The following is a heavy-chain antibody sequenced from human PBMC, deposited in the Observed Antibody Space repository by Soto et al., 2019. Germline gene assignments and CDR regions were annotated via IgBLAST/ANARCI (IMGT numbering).Heavy chain of an antibody. V-gene: IGHV1-18*01. Sequence: ASVKVSSKASGYTFTSYGISWVRQAPGQGLEWMGWISAYNGNTNYAQKLQGRVTMTTDTSTSTAYMELRSLRSDDTAVYYCARFLLLSGSSSFDYWGQGTLVTVSS. J-gene: IGHJ4*02. D-gene: IGHD3-10*01. CDR1: GYTFTSYG. CDR2: ISAYNGNT. CDR3: ARFLLLSGSSSFDY.